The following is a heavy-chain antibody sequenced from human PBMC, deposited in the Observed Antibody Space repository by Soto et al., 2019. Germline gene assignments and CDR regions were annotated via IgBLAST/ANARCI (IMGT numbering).Heavy chain of an antibody. CDR1: GGSISSYY. Sequence: QVQLQESGPGLVKPSETLSLTCTVSGGSISSYYWRWIRQPPGKGLEWIGYIYYSGSTNYNPSLKSRVTISVDTSKNHFSLKLSSVTAADTAVYYCARRYGGNLDYWGQGTLVTVSS. J-gene: IGHJ4*02. V-gene: IGHV4-59*08. D-gene: IGHD1-26*01. CDR3: ARRYGGNLDY. CDR2: IYYSGST.